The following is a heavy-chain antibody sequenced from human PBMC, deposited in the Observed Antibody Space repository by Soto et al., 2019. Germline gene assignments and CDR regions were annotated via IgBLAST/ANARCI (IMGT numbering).Heavy chain of an antibody. CDR2: ISYDGGNK. Sequence: LRLSCAASGXTFRSYGMHGVRQAPGKGLEWVAVISYDGGNKYCADSVKGRFTISSDNSKNTLNLQMNSLRAEDTAVYYCAKAGGPLRYCSGGSCYSGYYGMDIRGQGPTVTVSS. CDR1: GXTFRSYG. D-gene: IGHD2-15*01. V-gene: IGHV3-30*18. CDR3: AKAGGPLRYCSGGSCYSGYYGMDI. J-gene: IGHJ6*02.